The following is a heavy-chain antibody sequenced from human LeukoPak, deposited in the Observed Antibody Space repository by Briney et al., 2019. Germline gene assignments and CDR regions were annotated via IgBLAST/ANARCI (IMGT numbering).Heavy chain of an antibody. CDR2: ISYDATNK. CDR1: EFTFSTYG. Sequence: GGSLRLSCAASEFTFSTYGMHWVRQAPGKGLEWVAVISYDATNKYYADSVKGRFTISRDNSKNTLYLQMNSLKTDDTAVYYCANYGDYQYFDYWGQGTPVTVSS. D-gene: IGHD4-17*01. J-gene: IGHJ4*02. CDR3: ANYGDYQYFDY. V-gene: IGHV3-30*18.